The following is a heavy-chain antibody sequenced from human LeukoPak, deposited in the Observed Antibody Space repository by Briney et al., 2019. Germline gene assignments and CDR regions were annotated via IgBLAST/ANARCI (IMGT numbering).Heavy chain of an antibody. CDR1: GFTFSSYV. D-gene: IGHD3-10*01. CDR2: INEDGSEK. J-gene: IGHJ6*03. V-gene: IGHV3-7*01. CDR3: ARDYYYGSGRLGYMDV. Sequence: GGSLRLSCAASGFTFSSYVMSWVRQAPGKGLEWVSYINEDGSEKYYVDSVKGRFTISRDNAKNSLNLQMNSLRAEDTARYYFARDYYYGSGRLGYMDVWGKGTTVTVSS.